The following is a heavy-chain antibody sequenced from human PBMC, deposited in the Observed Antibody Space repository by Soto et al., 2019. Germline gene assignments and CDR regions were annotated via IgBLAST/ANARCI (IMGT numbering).Heavy chain of an antibody. V-gene: IGHV3-21*01. Sequence: TGGSLRLSCAASGFTFSSYSMNWVRQAPGKGLEWVSSISSSSSYIYYADSVKGRFTISRDNAKNSLYLQMNSLRAEDTAVYYCAQGGYYYDSSGYRDYWGQGTLVTVSS. J-gene: IGHJ4*02. CDR1: GFTFSSYS. CDR3: AQGGYYYDSSGYRDY. CDR2: ISSSSSYI. D-gene: IGHD3-22*01.